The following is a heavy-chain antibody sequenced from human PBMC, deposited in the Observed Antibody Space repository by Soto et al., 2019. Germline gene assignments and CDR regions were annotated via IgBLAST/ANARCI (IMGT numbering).Heavy chain of an antibody. CDR2: ISAYNGNT. D-gene: IGHD2-21*01. CDR3: ARDLPASIHLPDY. Sequence: QVQLVQSGAEVKKPGASVKVSCKASGYTFTSYGISWVRQAPGQGLEWMGWISAYNGNTNYAQKLQGRVTMNTDTSTSTVYIELRSLRADDTAVNYCARDLPASIHLPDYWGQGTLVIVSS. V-gene: IGHV1-18*01. J-gene: IGHJ4*02. CDR1: GYTFTSYG.